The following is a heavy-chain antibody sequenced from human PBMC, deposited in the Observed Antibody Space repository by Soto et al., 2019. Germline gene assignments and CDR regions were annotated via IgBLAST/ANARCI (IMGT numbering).Heavy chain of an antibody. J-gene: IGHJ5*02. Sequence: SETLYITCTAFGCTTRSYYWSLFRQPPGKGLEWIGFIYNSGSTNYNPSLRSRVTISVDTSKNQFSLKLNSVTAADTAVYYCATHQGRGHWCDPWGQGTLVTVS. CDR3: ATHQGRGHWCDP. CDR2: IYNSGST. CDR1: GCTTRSYY. V-gene: IGHV4-59*08. D-gene: IGHD3-10*01.